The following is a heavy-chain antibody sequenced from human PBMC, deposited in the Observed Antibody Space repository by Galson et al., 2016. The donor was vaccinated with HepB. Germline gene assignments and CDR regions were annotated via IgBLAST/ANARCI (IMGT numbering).Heavy chain of an antibody. CDR1: GDSISSGTYY. V-gene: IGHV4-61*02. J-gene: IGHJ3*02. CDR3: ARDTYYFWDGFTSYAFDI. Sequence: TLSLTCSVSGDSISSGTYYWSWIRQPAGRGLEWIGRVYSSGSTNYNPSLKSRATISVDTSKNQFSLRLSSVTAADTALYYCARDTYYFWDGFTSYAFDIWGQGRRVTVSS. D-gene: IGHD3-3*01. CDR2: VYSSGST.